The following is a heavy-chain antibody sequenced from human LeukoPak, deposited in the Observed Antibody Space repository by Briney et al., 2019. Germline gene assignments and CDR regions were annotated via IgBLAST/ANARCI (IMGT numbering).Heavy chain of an antibody. V-gene: IGHV3-11*01. J-gene: IGHJ5*02. CDR3: ARASDYDFWSGYYGFDP. CDR1: GFTFSDYY. Sequence: GGSLRLSCAASGFTFSDYYMSWIRQAPGKGLEWVSYISSSGSTIYYADSVKGRFTISRDNAKNSLYLQMSSLRAEDTAVYYCARASDYDFWSGYYGFDPWGQGTLVTVSS. D-gene: IGHD3-3*01. CDR2: ISSSGSTI.